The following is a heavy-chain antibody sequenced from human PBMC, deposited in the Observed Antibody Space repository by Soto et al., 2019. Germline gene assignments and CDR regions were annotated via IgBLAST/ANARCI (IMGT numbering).Heavy chain of an antibody. CDR2: IYYSGST. J-gene: IGHJ4*02. D-gene: IGHD5-18*01. CDR1: GGSISSYY. Sequence: PSETLSLTCTVSGGSISSYYWSWIRQPPGKGLEWIGYIYYSGSTNYNPSLKSRVTISVDTSKNQFSLKLSSVTAADTAVYYCARANGYGRPFDYWGQGTLVTVSS. V-gene: IGHV4-59*01. CDR3: ARANGYGRPFDY.